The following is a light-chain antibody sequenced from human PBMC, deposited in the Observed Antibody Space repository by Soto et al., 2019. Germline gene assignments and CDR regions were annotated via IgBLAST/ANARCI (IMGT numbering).Light chain of an antibody. CDR3: HQRQSWPQT. CDR2: DAS. CDR1: QRVSSH. Sequence: IEWTQSRAALGLSAGEGASVCGVACQRVSSHLAWYQQTRGQAPRLLIYDASSSASGIPARFSGSGSGTYFTLTISHLQPEDFALYFFHQRQSWPQTFGQGTKVDIK. J-gene: IGKJ1*01. V-gene: IGKV3-11*01.